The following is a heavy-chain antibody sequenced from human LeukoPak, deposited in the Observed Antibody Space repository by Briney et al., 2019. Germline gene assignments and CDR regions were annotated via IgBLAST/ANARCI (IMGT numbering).Heavy chain of an antibody. CDR3: ASSPVRDYYYYMDV. V-gene: IGHV3-23*01. J-gene: IGHJ6*03. CDR2: ISGTGNRT. Sequence: GGSLRLSCAASGFTLSSYAMGWVRQAPGKGLEWVSAISGTGNRTYYADSVKGRFTISRDNSKNTLYLQMNSLRAEDTAVYYCASSPVRDYYYYMDVWGKGTTVTVSS. D-gene: IGHD6-6*01. CDR1: GFTLSSYA.